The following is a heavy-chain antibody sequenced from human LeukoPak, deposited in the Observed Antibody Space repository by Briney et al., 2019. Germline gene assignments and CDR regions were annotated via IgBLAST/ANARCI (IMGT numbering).Heavy chain of an antibody. Sequence: GGSLRLSCAASGFTFSSYGMHWVRQAPGKGLEWVAFIRYDGSNKYYADSVKGRFTISRDNSKNTLYLQMNSLRAEDTAVYYCAKPHLDDFWSGTDAFDIWGQGTMVTVSS. J-gene: IGHJ3*02. CDR2: IRYDGSNK. CDR1: GFTFSSYG. CDR3: AKPHLDDFWSGTDAFDI. D-gene: IGHD3-3*01. V-gene: IGHV3-30*02.